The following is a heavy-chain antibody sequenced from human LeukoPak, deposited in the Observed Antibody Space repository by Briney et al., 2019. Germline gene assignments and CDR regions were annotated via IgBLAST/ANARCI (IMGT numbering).Heavy chain of an antibody. Sequence: PSGTLSLTCAVYGGSFSGYYWSWIRQPPGKGLEWIGEINHSGSTNYNPSLKSRVTISVDTSKNQFSLKLSSVTAADTAVYYCASGSGYWFDPWGQGTLVTVSS. CDR2: INHSGST. D-gene: IGHD1-1*01. CDR3: ASGSGYWFDP. CDR1: GGSFSGYY. V-gene: IGHV4-34*01. J-gene: IGHJ5*02.